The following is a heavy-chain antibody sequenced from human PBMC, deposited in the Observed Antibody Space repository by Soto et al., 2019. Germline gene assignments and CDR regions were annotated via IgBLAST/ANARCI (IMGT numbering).Heavy chain of an antibody. D-gene: IGHD7-27*01. J-gene: IGHJ6*02. CDR2: INPNSGGT. CDR3: ARDLGYYYGMDV. Sequence: ASVKVSCKASGYTFTGYYMHWVRQPPGKGLERMGWINPNSGGTNYAQKFQGWVTMTRDTSISTAYMELSRLRSDDTAVYYFARDLGYYYGMDVWGQGTTVTVSS. V-gene: IGHV1-2*04. CDR1: GYTFTGYY.